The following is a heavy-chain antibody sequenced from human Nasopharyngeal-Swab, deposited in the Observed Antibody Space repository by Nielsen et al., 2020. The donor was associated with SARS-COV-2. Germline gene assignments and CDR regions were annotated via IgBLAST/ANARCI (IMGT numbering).Heavy chain of an antibody. CDR3: ARGSLRRYCSSTSCYASSWFDP. CDR2: INHSGST. J-gene: IGHJ5*02. Sequence: RQAPGKGLEWLGEINHSGSTNYNPSLKSRVTISVDTSKNQFSLKLSSVTAADTAVYYCARGSLRRYCSSTSCYASSWFDPWGQGTLVTVSS. D-gene: IGHD2-2*01. V-gene: IGHV4-34*01.